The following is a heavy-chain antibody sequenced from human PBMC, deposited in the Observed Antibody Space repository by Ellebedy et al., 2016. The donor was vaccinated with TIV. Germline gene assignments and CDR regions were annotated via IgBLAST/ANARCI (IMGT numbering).Heavy chain of an antibody. Sequence: GESLKISCAASGFTFSSYAMSWVRQAPGTGLEWVSTIRNTGSRTYYADSVEGRFIISRDNSKKTLSLQMNSLRAEDTAVYYCAKGRGGGSDSGDPRYYFDYWGLGTLVTVSS. V-gene: IGHV3-23*01. CDR2: IRNTGSRT. CDR1: GFTFSSYA. J-gene: IGHJ4*02. D-gene: IGHD2-15*01. CDR3: AKGRGGGSDSGDPRYYFDY.